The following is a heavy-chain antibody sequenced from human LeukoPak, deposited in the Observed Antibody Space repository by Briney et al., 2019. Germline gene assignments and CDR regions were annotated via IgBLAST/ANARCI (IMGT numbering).Heavy chain of an antibody. CDR1: GGSISSGGYS. V-gene: IGHV4-30-2*03. CDR3: ARRGPYCSSTSCYSWAWAQRSNWFDP. D-gene: IGHD2-2*02. CDR2: IYYSGST. J-gene: IGHJ5*02. Sequence: SQTLSLTCAVSGGSISSGGYSWSWIRQPPGEGLEWIGYIYYSGSTYYNPSLKSRVTISVDTSKNQFSLKLSSVTAADTAVYYCARRGPYCSSTSCYSWAWAQRSNWFDPWGQGTLVTVSS.